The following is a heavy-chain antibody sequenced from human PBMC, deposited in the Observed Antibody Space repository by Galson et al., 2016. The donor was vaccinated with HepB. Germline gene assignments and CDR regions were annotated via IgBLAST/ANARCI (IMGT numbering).Heavy chain of an antibody. CDR1: GGSISSGAYL. CDR3: ARRRNWLPFDT. Sequence: TLSLTCTVSGGSISSGAYLWSWLRQPAGKGIEWIGRINTCGTAEYSSSLESRVTMSIDTSQNHFSLKLTSVTAADTAIYFCARRRNWLPFDTWGQGTLATVSS. J-gene: IGHJ4*02. V-gene: IGHV4-61*02. CDR2: INTCGTA. D-gene: IGHD5-12*01.